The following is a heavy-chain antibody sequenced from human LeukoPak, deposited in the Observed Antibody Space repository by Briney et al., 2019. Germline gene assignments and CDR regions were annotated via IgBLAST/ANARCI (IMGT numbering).Heavy chain of an antibody. CDR1: GFTFSSYE. CDR3: ARQAGGGSYRYPGGYSYNYYMDV. J-gene: IGHJ6*03. CDR2: ISSSGSTI. D-gene: IGHD3-16*02. Sequence: GGSLRLSCAASGFTFSSYEMNWVRQAPGKGLEWVSYISSSGSTIYYADSVKGRFTISRDNAKNSLYLQMNSLRAEDTAVYYCARQAGGGSYRYPGGYSYNYYMDVWGKGTTVTISS. V-gene: IGHV3-48*03.